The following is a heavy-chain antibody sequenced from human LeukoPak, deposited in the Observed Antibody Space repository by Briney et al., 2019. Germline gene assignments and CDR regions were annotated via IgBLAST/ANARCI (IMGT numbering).Heavy chain of an antibody. J-gene: IGHJ4*02. Sequence: GGSLRLSCAASGFTFSSYWMSWVRQAPGKGLEWVSAISGSGGSTYYADSVKGRFTISRDNSQNTLYPQMNSLRAEDTAVYYCAKDLRSSSWYYFDYWGQGTLVTVSS. D-gene: IGHD6-13*01. CDR1: GFTFSSYW. V-gene: IGHV3-23*01. CDR3: AKDLRSSSWYYFDY. CDR2: ISGSGGST.